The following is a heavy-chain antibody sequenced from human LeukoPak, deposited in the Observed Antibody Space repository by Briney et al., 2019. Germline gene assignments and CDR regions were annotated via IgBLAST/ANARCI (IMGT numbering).Heavy chain of an antibody. D-gene: IGHD2-2*02. Sequence: GGSLRLSCAASGFTVSSNYMSWVRQAPGKGLEWVSVIYSGGSTYYADSVKGRFTISRDNSKNTVYLQMNRLRAEDTAVYYCARSGWVVPAAVPYFDYWGQGTLVTVSS. CDR3: ARSGWVVPAAVPYFDY. CDR2: IYSGGST. V-gene: IGHV3-66*01. CDR1: GFTVSSNY. J-gene: IGHJ4*02.